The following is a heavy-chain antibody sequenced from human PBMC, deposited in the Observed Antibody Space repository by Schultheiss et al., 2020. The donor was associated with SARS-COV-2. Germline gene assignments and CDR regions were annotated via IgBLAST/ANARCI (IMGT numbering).Heavy chain of an antibody. V-gene: IGHV4-61*08. CDR3: ARVLGYCSTTSCLTRFDL. Sequence: SETLSLTCTVSGGSISSGDYYWSWIRQPPGKGLEWIGYIYYSGSTNYNPSLKSLVTITVDTSKNQFSLKLSSVTAADTAVYYCARVLGYCSTTSCLTRFDLWGQGTLVTVSS. CDR2: IYYSGST. J-gene: IGHJ5*02. CDR1: GGSISSGDYY. D-gene: IGHD2-2*01.